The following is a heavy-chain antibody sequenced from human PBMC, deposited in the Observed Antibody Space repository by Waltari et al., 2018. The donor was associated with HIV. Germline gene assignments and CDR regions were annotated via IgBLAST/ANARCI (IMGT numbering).Heavy chain of an antibody. CDR3: AREERQTAYYGMDV. CDR2: VNAGNGNT. J-gene: IGHJ6*02. Sequence: QVQVVQSGAEVKKPGASVKVSCKASGYTFTNYAMHWVRQDPGQRLEWMGWVNAGNGNTKYSQKFQGRVTFTRDTSASTAYMELSSLRSEDTAVYYCAREERQTAYYGMDVWGQGTTVTVSS. V-gene: IGHV1-3*01. D-gene: IGHD6-25*01. CDR1: GYTFTNYA.